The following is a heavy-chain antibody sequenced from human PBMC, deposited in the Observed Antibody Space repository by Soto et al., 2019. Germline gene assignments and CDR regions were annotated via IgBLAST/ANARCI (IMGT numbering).Heavy chain of an antibody. J-gene: IGHJ3*02. D-gene: IGHD6-6*01. CDR3: ARGRSSTDI. CDR2: IYYSGST. V-gene: IGHV4-59*01. Sequence: QVQLQESGPGLVKPSETLSLTCTVSGGSISSYSWCWIRQPPGKGLEWIGYIYYSGSTNYNPSLKSRVTISVDTSKNQFSLKLSSVTAADTAVYYCARGRSSTDIWGQGTMVTVSA. CDR1: GGSISSYS.